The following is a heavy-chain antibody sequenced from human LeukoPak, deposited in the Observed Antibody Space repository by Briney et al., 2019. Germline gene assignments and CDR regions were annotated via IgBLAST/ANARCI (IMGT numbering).Heavy chain of an antibody. J-gene: IGHJ4*02. D-gene: IGHD3-10*01. V-gene: IGHV4-39*07. Sequence: SETLSLTCTVSGGSISSSRYYWGWIRQPPGKGLEWIGSIYHSGSTNYNPSLKSRVTISVDKSKNQFSLKLSSVTAADTAVYYCASFVGFGSGSSHFFDYWGQGTLVTVSS. CDR3: ASFVGFGSGSSHFFDY. CDR2: IYHSGST. CDR1: GGSISSSRYY.